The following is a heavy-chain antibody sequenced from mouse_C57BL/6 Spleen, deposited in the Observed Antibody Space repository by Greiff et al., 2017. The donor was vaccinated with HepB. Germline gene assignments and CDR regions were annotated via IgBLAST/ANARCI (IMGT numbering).Heavy chain of an antibody. CDR1: GYTFTDYN. J-gene: IGHJ2*01. Sequence: EVKLQESGPELVKPGASVKIPCKASGYTFTDYNMDWVKQSHGKSLEWIGDINPNNGGTIYNQKFKGKATLTVDKSSSTAYMELRSLTSEDTAVYYCARSRWDEGNYFDYWGQGTTLTVSS. D-gene: IGHD4-1*01. V-gene: IGHV1-18*01. CDR3: ARSRWDEGNYFDY. CDR2: INPNNGGT.